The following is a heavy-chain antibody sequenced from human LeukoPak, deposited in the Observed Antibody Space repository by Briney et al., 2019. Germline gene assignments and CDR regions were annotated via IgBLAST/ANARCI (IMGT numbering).Heavy chain of an antibody. D-gene: IGHD1-20*01. Sequence: GGSLRLSCEASGFTVSSNYMNWVRQAPGKGLEWVSVIFSGGSTYYADSVKGRFTISRDNSKNTLYLQMNSLRDEDTAVYYCARGLYNWNDEIDYWGQGTLVTVSS. J-gene: IGHJ4*02. CDR1: GFTVSSNY. CDR3: ARGLYNWNDEIDY. V-gene: IGHV3-53*01. CDR2: IFSGGST.